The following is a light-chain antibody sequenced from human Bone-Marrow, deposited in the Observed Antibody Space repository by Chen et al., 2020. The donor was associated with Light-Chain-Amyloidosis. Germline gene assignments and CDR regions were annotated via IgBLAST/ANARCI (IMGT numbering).Light chain of an antibody. CDR2: RNN. CDR1: SSNIGLNY. CDR3: AAWNGSLSGYV. J-gene: IGLJ1*01. Sequence: QSVLTQPPSASGTPGQRVTISCSGASSNIGLNYVYWYQHFPGAAPTLLIHRNNQRPSGVPDRFSASKSGTSAFLAISGLRSEDEADYYCAAWNGSLSGYVFGTGTKVIVL. V-gene: IGLV1-47*01.